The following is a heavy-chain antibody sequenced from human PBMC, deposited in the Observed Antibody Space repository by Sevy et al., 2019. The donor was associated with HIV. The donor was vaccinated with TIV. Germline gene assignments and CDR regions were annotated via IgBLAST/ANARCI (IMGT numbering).Heavy chain of an antibody. CDR2: IIPIFGTA. J-gene: IGHJ4*02. V-gene: IGHV1-69*13. D-gene: IGHD5-18*01. CDR1: GGTFSSYA. Sequence: ASVKVSCKASGGTFSSYAISWVRQAPGQGLEWMGGIIPIFGTANYAQTFQGRVTITEDESTSTAYMELSSLRSEDTAVYYCARGGGTAMVTLYYFDYWGQGTLVTVSS. CDR3: ARGGGTAMVTLYYFDY.